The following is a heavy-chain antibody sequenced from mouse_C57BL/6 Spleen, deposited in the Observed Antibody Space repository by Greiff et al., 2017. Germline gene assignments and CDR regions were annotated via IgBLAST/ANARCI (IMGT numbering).Heavy chain of an antibody. V-gene: IGHV2-9-1*01. Sequence: VKLMESGPGLVAPSQSLSITCTVSGFSLTSYAISWVRQPPGKGLEWLGVIWTGGGTNYNSALKSRLSISKDNSKSQVFLKMNSLQTDDTARYYCARNYGYSNHYYAMDYWGQGTSVTVSS. CDR2: IWTGGGT. J-gene: IGHJ4*01. CDR1: GFSLTSYA. CDR3: ARNYGYSNHYYAMDY. D-gene: IGHD2-5*01.